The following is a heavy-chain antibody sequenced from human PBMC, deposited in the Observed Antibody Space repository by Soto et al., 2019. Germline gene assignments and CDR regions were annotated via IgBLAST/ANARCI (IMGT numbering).Heavy chain of an antibody. V-gene: IGHV4-31*03. CDR2: IYYSGST. CDR3: ARDTGFGELLDYYGMDV. J-gene: IGHJ6*02. D-gene: IGHD3-10*01. Sequence: PLSLTRTVSGGSINSGGYYWRSIRQQQGKGLEWIGYIYYSGSTYYNPSLKSRVTISVDTSKNQFSLKLSSVTAADTAVYYCARDTGFGELLDYYGMDVWGQGTTVTSP. CDR1: GGSINSGGYY.